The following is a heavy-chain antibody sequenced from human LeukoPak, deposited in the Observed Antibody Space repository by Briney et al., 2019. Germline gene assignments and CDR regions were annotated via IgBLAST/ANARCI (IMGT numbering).Heavy chain of an antibody. CDR2: INPNSGGT. CDR1: GYTFTGYY. V-gene: IGHV1-2*02. J-gene: IGHJ4*02. CDR3: ARVNDYGDYVDY. D-gene: IGHD4-17*01. Sequence: ASVKVSCKASGYTFTGYYMHWVRQAPAQGLEWMGWINPNSGGTNYAQKFQGRVTMTRDTSISTAYMELSRLRSDDTAVYYCARVNDYGDYVDYWGQGTLVTVSS.